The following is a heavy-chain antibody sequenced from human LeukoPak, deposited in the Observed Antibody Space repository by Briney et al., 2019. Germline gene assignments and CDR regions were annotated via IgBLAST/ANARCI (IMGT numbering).Heavy chain of an antibody. D-gene: IGHD3-9*01. CDR3: ARGRAYDILTGYPGVYYYYYYMDV. Sequence: PGGSLRLSCAASGFTFSSYSMNWARQAPGKGLEWVSYISSSSSTIYYADSVKGRFTISRDNAKNSLYLQMNSLRAEDTAVYYCARGRAYDILTGYPGVYYYYYYMDVWGKGTTVTVSS. CDR1: GFTFSSYS. V-gene: IGHV3-48*01. CDR2: ISSSSSTI. J-gene: IGHJ6*03.